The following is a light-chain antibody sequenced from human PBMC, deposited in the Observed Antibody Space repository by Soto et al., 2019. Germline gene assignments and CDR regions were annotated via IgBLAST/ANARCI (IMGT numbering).Light chain of an antibody. V-gene: IGKV1-39*01. Sequence: DIQMTQSPSSLSASVGDRVTITCRASQSISSYLNWYRQKPGKAPRLLIYAASSLQSGVPSRFSGSASGTDLTLTIRSLQPEDFSTYYCQQTYSTPITFGQGTRLDIK. CDR3: QQTYSTPIT. J-gene: IGKJ5*01. CDR1: QSISSY. CDR2: AAS.